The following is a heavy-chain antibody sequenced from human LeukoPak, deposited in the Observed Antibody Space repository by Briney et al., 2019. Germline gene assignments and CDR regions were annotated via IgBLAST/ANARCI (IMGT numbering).Heavy chain of an antibody. Sequence: PSETLSLTCAVYGGSFSGYYWSWLRQPPGKGLEWIGEINHSGSTNYNPSLKSRVTISVDTSKNQFSLKLSSVTAADTAVYYCARNKNDFPFDYWGQGNLVTVSS. J-gene: IGHJ4*02. CDR1: GGSFSGYY. D-gene: IGHD3-3*01. CDR2: INHSGST. V-gene: IGHV4-34*01. CDR3: ARNKNDFPFDY.